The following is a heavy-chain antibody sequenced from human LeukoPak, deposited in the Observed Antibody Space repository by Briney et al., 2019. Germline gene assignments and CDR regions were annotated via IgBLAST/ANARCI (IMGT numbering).Heavy chain of an antibody. Sequence: PSETLSLTCTVSGGSISSGSYYWSWIRQPAGKGLEWIGRIYTSGSTNYNPSLKSRVTISVDTSKNQFSLKLSSVTAADTAVYYCARDGEYSSSPAHYYYYYYMDVWGKGTTVTVSS. J-gene: IGHJ6*03. CDR3: ARDGEYSSSPAHYYYYYYMDV. CDR1: GGSISSGSYY. CDR2: IYTSGST. D-gene: IGHD6-6*01. V-gene: IGHV4-61*02.